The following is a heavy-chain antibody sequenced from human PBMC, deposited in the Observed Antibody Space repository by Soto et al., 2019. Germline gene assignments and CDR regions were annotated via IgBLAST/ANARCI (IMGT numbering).Heavy chain of an antibody. CDR1: GIPLSFTSYG. CDR3: ARSFEPPGIAAAGTYGMDV. D-gene: IGHD6-13*01. V-gene: IGHV3-48*01. J-gene: IGHJ6*02. CDR2: ISSTSDPI. Sequence: PGGSLRLSCAASGIPLSFTSYGMNWVRLAPGKGLEWVSYISSTSDPIYYADSVKGRFTISRDNAKKSLYLQMNSLRAEDTAVYYCARSFEPPGIAAAGTYGMDVWGQGTTVTVSS.